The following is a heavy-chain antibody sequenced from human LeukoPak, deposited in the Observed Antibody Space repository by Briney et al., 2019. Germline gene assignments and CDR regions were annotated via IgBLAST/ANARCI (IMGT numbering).Heavy chain of an antibody. J-gene: IGHJ4*02. V-gene: IGHV4-39*01. CDR1: GGSISSSSYY. CDR3: ARRRGYYFDY. D-gene: IGHD3-10*01. CDR2: IYYSGST. Sequence: SETLSLTCTVSGGSISSSSYYWGWIRQPPGKGLEWIGSIYYSGSTYYNPSLKSRFTISVDTSKNQFSLKLSSVTAADTAVYYCARRRGYYFDYWGQGTLVTVSS.